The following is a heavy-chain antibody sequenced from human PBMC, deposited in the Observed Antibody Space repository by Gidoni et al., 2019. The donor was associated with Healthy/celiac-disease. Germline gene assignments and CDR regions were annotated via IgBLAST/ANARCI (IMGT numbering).Heavy chain of an antibody. CDR3: ARDLATVVTPDAFDI. J-gene: IGHJ3*02. D-gene: IGHD4-17*01. CDR2: IYTSGRT. V-gene: IGHV4-4*07. CDR1: GGSISSYY. Sequence: QVQLQESGPGLVKPSETLSLTCTVSGGSISSYYWSWIRQPAGKGLDWIGRIYTSGRTNYNPSLKSRVTMSVDTSKNQFSLKLSSVTAADTAVYYCARDLATVVTPDAFDIWGQGTMVTVSS.